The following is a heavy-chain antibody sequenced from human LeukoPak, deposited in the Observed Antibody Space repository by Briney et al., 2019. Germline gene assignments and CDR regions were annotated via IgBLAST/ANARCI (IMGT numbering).Heavy chain of an antibody. D-gene: IGHD2-2*01. J-gene: IGHJ5*02. Sequence: PSGTLSLTCAVSGGSISSSNWWSWVRQPPEKGLEWIGEIYHSGSTNYNPSLKSRVTISVDKSKNQFSLKLSSVTAADTAVYYCARGVVVPAASDITNWFDPWGQGTLVTVSS. V-gene: IGHV4-4*02. CDR2: IYHSGST. CDR3: ARGVVVPAASDITNWFDP. CDR1: GGSISSSNW.